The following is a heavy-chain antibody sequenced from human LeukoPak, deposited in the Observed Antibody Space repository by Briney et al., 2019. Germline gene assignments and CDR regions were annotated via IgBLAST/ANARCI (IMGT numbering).Heavy chain of an antibody. J-gene: IGHJ4*02. Sequence: GGSLRLSCAASGFTFSSYAMSWVRQAPGKGLEWVSAISGSGGSTYYADSVKGRFTTSRDNSKNTLCLQMNSLRAEDTAVYYCAKDLSTIVVVTTPFDYWGQGTLVTVSS. CDR3: AKDLSTIVVVTTPFDY. D-gene: IGHD3-22*01. CDR1: GFTFSSYA. V-gene: IGHV3-23*01. CDR2: ISGSGGST.